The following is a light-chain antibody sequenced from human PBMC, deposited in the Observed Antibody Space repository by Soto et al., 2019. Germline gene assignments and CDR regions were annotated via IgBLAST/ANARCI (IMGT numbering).Light chain of an antibody. J-gene: IGLJ1*01. Sequence: QSALTRPASVSGSPGQSITISCTGTSSDVGDYNYVSWYQQHPGKAPKFMIYDVSIRPSGVSNRFSGSKSGNTASLTISGLQAEDEADYYCSSYTSGSRYVFGTGTKVTVL. CDR1: SSDVGDYNY. CDR2: DVS. CDR3: SSYTSGSRYV. V-gene: IGLV2-14*01.